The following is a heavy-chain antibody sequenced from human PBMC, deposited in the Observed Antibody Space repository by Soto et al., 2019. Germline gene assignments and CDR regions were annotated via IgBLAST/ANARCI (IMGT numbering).Heavy chain of an antibody. CDR2: ISGSGGST. J-gene: IGHJ4*02. CDR3: AKDKAVAGTGYFDY. V-gene: IGHV3-23*01. D-gene: IGHD6-19*01. Sequence: GGSLRLSCAASGFTFSSYAMSWVRQAPGKGMEWVSAISGSGGSTYYADSVKGRFTISRDNSKNTLYLQMNSLRAEDTAVYYCAKDKAVAGTGYFDYWGQGTLVTVSS. CDR1: GFTFSSYA.